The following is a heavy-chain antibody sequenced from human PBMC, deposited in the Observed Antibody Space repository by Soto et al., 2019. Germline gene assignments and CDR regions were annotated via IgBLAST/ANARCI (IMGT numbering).Heavy chain of an antibody. Sequence: SETLSLTCTVSGGSISSDSWSWIRQSPGKALEWIGYSYYNGVTKYNPSLKSRVTISVDTSQNQFSLKLTSVTAPDTAVYYCARRSRSSSGWYFLDYWGQGTLVTVSS. J-gene: IGHJ4*02. V-gene: IGHV4-59*01. CDR3: ARRSRSSSGWYFLDY. CDR1: GGSISSDS. D-gene: IGHD6-19*01. CDR2: SYYNGVT.